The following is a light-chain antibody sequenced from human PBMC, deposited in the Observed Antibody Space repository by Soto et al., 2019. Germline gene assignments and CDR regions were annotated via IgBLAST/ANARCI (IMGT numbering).Light chain of an antibody. CDR1: SSDVGNYNF. V-gene: IGLV2-11*01. Sequence: QSALTQPRSVSGSPGQSVTISCTGTSSDVGNYNFVSWYQHHPGKAPKLMIYDVDKRPSGVPDRFSGSKSGNTASLTISGLQAEDEADYYCCSYAGSYPFVFGTGTKATVL. CDR3: CSYAGSYPFV. CDR2: DVD. J-gene: IGLJ1*01.